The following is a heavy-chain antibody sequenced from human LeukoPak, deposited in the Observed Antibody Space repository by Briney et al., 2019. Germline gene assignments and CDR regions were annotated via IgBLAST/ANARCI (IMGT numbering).Heavy chain of an antibody. Sequence: ASVKVSCKASGYTFTGYYMHWVRQAPGQGLEWMGWINPNSGGTNYAQKFQGWVTMTRDTSISTAYMELSRLRSDDTAVYYCARARLRDSRGWFGPWGQGTLVTVSS. V-gene: IGHV1-2*04. CDR2: INPNSGGT. J-gene: IGHJ5*02. CDR1: GYTFTGYY. D-gene: IGHD2-21*01. CDR3: ARARLRDSRGWFGP.